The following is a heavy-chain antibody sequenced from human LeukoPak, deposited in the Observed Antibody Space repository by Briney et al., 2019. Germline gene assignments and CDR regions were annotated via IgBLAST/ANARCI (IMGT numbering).Heavy chain of an antibody. CDR3: ARDLSGYSSGLWV. V-gene: IGHV4-39*02. J-gene: IGHJ4*02. CDR1: GDSISTSNSY. D-gene: IGHD5-18*01. CDR2: IYYSGNT. Sequence: PSETLSLTCTVSGDSISTSNSYWGWIRQPPGKGLEWIGSIYYSGNTYYNASLKSRVTISVDTSKNQFSLKLTSVTAADTAVYYCARDLSGYSSGLWVWGQGTLVTVSS.